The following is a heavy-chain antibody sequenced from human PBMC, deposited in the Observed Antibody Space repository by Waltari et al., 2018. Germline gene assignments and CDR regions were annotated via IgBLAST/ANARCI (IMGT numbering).Heavy chain of an antibody. D-gene: IGHD6-13*01. V-gene: IGHV3-23*01. CDR3: AKDQQTPDWYSSSWYYFDY. J-gene: IGHJ4*02. Sequence: EVQLLESGGGLVQPGGSLRLSCVASGFTFSSYAMSWVRQAPGQGLEWVSAISGSGGSTYYADSVKGRFTISRDNSKNTLYLQMNSLRAEDTAVYYCAKDQQTPDWYSSSWYYFDYWGQGTLVTVSS. CDR2: ISGSGGST. CDR1: GFTFSSYA.